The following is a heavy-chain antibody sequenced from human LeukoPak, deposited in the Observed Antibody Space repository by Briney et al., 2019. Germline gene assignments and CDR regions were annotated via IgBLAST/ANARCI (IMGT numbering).Heavy chain of an antibody. CDR1: GGTFSGYA. V-gene: IGHV1-69*05. D-gene: IGHD3-10*01. J-gene: IGHJ6*03. CDR2: IIPIFCTA. CDR3: ARAMVRGAYYYYYYIDV. Sequence: ASVKASCKASGGTFSGYAINWVRQAPGQGLEGMGGIIPIFCTANYAQKFQGRVTITTDESTSTAYMELSSLRSEDTAVYYCARAMVRGAYYYYYYIDVWGKGTSVTVSS.